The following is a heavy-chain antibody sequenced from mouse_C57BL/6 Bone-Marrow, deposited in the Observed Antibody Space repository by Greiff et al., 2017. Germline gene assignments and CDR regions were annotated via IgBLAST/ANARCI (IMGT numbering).Heavy chain of an antibody. CDR1: GYTCTSYW. CDR2: IHPNSGST. D-gene: IGHD2-4*01. J-gene: IGHJ4*01. Sequence: QVQLQQPGAELVKPGASVKLSCKASGYTCTSYWMHWVKQRPGQGLEWIGMIHPNSGSTNYNEKFKSKATLTVDKSSSTAYMQLSSLTSEDSAVYYCAKGNYDPYYYAMDYWGQGTSVTVSS. CDR3: AKGNYDPYYYAMDY. V-gene: IGHV1-64*01.